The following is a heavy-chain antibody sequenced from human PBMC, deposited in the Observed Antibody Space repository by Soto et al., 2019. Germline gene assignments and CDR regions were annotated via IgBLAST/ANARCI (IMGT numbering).Heavy chain of an antibody. Sequence: QVQLVQSGAEVKKPGASVKVSCKASGYTFTSYYMHWMRQAPGQGLEWMGIINPSGGSTSYAQKFQGRVTMTRDTSTSTVYMELSSLRSADTAVYYCARARLDYKYYFDYWGQGTLVTVSS. V-gene: IGHV1-46*01. J-gene: IGHJ4*02. D-gene: IGHD5-12*01. CDR2: INPSGGST. CDR1: GYTFTSYY. CDR3: ARARLDYKYYFDY.